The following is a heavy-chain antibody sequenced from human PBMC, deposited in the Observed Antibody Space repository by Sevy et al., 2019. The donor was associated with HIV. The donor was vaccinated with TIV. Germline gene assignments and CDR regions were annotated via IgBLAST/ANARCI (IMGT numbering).Heavy chain of an antibody. D-gene: IGHD4-17*01. J-gene: IGHJ4*02. CDR1: GFTFSSYA. CDR3: AREATVVTLATYYFDY. Sequence: GGSLRLSCAASGFTFSSYAMHWVRQAPGKGLEWVAVISYDGSNKYYADSVKGRFTISRDNSKNTLVLQMNSLRAEETAVYYCAREATVVTLATYYFDYWGQGTLVTVSS. CDR2: ISYDGSNK. V-gene: IGHV3-30-3*01.